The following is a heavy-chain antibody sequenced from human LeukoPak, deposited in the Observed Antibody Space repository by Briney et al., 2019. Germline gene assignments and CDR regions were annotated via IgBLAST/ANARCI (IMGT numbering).Heavy chain of an antibody. CDR1: GYTFSNYA. Sequence: ASVKVSCKTSGYTFSNYAMNWVRQAPGQGLEWMGWINTNTGNPTYAQGFTGRFVFSLDTSVSTAYLQISSLKAEDTAVYYCATLRESITYNYGSGSPLDYWGQGTLVTVSS. J-gene: IGHJ4*02. CDR2: INTNTGNP. D-gene: IGHD3-10*01. V-gene: IGHV7-4-1*02. CDR3: ATLRESITYNYGSGSPLDY.